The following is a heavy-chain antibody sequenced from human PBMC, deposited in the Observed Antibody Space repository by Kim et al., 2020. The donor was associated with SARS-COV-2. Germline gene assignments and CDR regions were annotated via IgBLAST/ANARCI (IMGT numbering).Heavy chain of an antibody. J-gene: IGHJ4*02. CDR2: IYTSGST. CDR1: GGSISSYY. Sequence: SETLSLTCTVSGGSISSYYWSWIRQPAGKGLEWIGRIYTSGSTNYNPSLKSRVTMSVDTSKNQFSLKLSSVTAADTAVYYCAREQYSSSWYNPGPRRGIDYWGQGTLVTVSS. V-gene: IGHV4-4*07. D-gene: IGHD6-13*01. CDR3: AREQYSSSWYNPGPRRGIDY.